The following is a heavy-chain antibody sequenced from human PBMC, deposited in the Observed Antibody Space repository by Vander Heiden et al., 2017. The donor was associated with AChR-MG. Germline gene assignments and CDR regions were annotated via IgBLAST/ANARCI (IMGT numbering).Heavy chain of an antibody. CDR2: IYHSGSP. V-gene: IGHV4-59*01. D-gene: IGHD3-22*01. J-gene: IGHJ4*02. CDR1: GGSISSYY. CDR3: AREGSSGYFF. Sequence: QVQLQESGPGLVKPSETLSLTCTVSGGSISSYYWSWIRQPPGKGLEWIGYIYHSGSPNCNPSLKTRVTMSIDTSKNQFSLKLSSVTAADTAVYYCAREGSSGYFFWGQGTLVTVSS.